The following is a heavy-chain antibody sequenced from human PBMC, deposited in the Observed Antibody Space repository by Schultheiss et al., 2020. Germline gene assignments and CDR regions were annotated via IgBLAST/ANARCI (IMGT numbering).Heavy chain of an antibody. CDR3: TTDIPAIAAAGITDFDY. Sequence: GGSLRLSCAASGFTFSNAWMSWVRQAPGKGLEWVGRIKSKTDGGTTDYAAPVKGRFTISRDDSKNTLYLQMNSLKTEDTAVYYCTTDIPAIAAAGITDFDYWGQGTLVTVSS. J-gene: IGHJ4*02. V-gene: IGHV3-15*01. D-gene: IGHD6-13*01. CDR1: GFTFSNAW. CDR2: IKSKTDGGTT.